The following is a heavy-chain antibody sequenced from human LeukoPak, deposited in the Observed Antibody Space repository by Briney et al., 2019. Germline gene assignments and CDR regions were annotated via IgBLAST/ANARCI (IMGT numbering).Heavy chain of an antibody. CDR3: ARHVTRSSPSLGYGYY. CDR2: ISSSGSTI. D-gene: IGHD2-2*01. J-gene: IGHJ4*02. V-gene: IGHV3-48*03. Sequence: PGGSLRLSCAASGFTFSSYEMNWVRQAPGKGLEWFSYISSSGSTIYYADSVKGRFTISRDNAKNSLYLQMNSLRVEDTAVYYCARHVTRSSPSLGYGYYGGQGTLVTVSS. CDR1: GFTFSSYE.